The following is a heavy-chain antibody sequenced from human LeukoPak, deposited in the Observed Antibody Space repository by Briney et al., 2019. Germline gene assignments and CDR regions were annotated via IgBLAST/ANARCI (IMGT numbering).Heavy chain of an antibody. CDR2: INPNSGGT. V-gene: IGHV1-2*04. J-gene: IGHJ4*02. D-gene: IGHD6-19*01. CDR3: ARQRETAVAGTGFDH. CDR1: GYTFTGYY. Sequence: ASVKVSCKASGYTFTGYYMHWVRQAPGQGLEWMGWINPNSGGTNYAQKFQGWVTMTRDTSISTAYMELSRLRSDDTAVYYCARQRETAVAGTGFDHWGQGTLVAVSS.